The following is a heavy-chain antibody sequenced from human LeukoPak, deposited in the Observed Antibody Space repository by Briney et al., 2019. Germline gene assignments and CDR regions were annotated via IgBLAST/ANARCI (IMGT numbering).Heavy chain of an antibody. CDR3: ARDAWAGYSSGWYDADYYYYYMDV. Sequence: ASVKVSCKASGGTFSSYAISWVRQAPGQGLEWMEWISAYNGNTNYAQKLQGRVTMTTDTSTSTAYMELRSLRSDDTAVYYCARDAWAGYSSGWYDADYYYYYMDVWGKGTTVTISS. CDR1: GGTFSSYA. D-gene: IGHD6-19*01. V-gene: IGHV1-18*01. CDR2: ISAYNGNT. J-gene: IGHJ6*03.